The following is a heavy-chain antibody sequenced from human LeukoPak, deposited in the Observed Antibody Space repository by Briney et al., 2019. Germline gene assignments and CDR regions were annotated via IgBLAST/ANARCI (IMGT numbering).Heavy chain of an antibody. CDR2: ISAYNGNT. V-gene: IGHV1-18*01. CDR1: GYTFTSYG. CDR3: ASYPYYYDSSGYYALGY. J-gene: IGHJ4*02. Sequence: GASVKVFCKASGYTFTSYGISWVRQAPGQGLEWMGWISAYNGNTNYAQKLQSRVTMTTDTSTSTAYMELRSLRSDDTAVYYCASYPYYYDSSGYYALGYWGQGTLVTVSS. D-gene: IGHD3-22*01.